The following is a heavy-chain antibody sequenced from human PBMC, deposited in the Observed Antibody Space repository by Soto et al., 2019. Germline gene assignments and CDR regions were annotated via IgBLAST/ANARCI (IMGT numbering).Heavy chain of an antibody. V-gene: IGHV3-33*01. CDR1: GFTFSSYG. CDR2: IWYDGSNK. CDR3: ARSVLWFGELPLVFGSRDY. Sequence: QVQLVESGGGVVQPGRSLRLSCAASGFTFSSYGMHWVRQAPGKGLEWVAVIWYDGSNKYYADSVKGRFTISRDNSKNTLYLQMNSLRAEDTAVYYCARSVLWFGELPLVFGSRDYWGQGTLFTVSS. J-gene: IGHJ4*02. D-gene: IGHD3-10*01.